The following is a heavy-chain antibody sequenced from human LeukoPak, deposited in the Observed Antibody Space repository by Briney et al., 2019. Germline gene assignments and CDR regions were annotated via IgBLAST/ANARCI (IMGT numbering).Heavy chain of an antibody. Sequence: SETPSLTCTVSGGSISSYYWSWIRQPPGKGLEWIGYIYYSGSTNYNPSLKSRVTISVDTSKNQFSLKLSSVTAADTAVYYCARDLGITFGGVISFDYWGQGTLVTVSS. D-gene: IGHD3-16*02. CDR3: ARDLGITFGGVISFDY. CDR2: IYYSGST. CDR1: GGSISSYY. J-gene: IGHJ4*02. V-gene: IGHV4-59*01.